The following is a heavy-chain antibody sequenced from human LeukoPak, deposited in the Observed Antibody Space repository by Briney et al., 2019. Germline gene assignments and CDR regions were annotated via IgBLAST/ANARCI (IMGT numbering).Heavy chain of an antibody. CDR2: IRGDGSSI. J-gene: IGHJ4*02. CDR1: GFTFSSHW. CDR3: TRVRGDYGGNSDY. D-gene: IGHD4-23*01. Sequence: PGGSLRLSCAASGFTFSSHWMDWVRQPPGKGLVWVSRIRGDGSSITYADSVKGRFTISRDNAKNTLYLQMNSLRAEDTAVYYCTRVRGDYGGNSDYWGQGTLVAVSS. V-gene: IGHV3-74*01.